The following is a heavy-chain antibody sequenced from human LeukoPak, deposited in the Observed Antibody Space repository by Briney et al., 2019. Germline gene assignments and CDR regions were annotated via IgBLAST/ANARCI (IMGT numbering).Heavy chain of an antibody. J-gene: IGHJ6*02. CDR2: INHNGNVN. CDR3: ARGGGLDV. V-gene: IGHV3-7*03. CDR1: GFTFSSYW. Sequence: GGSLILSCAASGFTFSSYWMNWARQAPGKGLGWVASINHNGNVNYYVDSVKGRFTISRDNAKNSLYLQMSNLRAEDTAVYFCARGGGLDVWGQGATVTVSS. D-gene: IGHD3-16*01.